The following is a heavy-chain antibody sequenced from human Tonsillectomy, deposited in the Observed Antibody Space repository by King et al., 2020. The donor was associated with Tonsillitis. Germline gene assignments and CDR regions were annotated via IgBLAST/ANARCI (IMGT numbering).Heavy chain of an antibody. Sequence: VQLVESGGGLVQPGGSLGRSCATSCFTFVNYAMNCVRQAPGKGLEWVSTISACGYNTHYADSVKGRFTISRDNSKDMLFLEMNFLRAEDTAIYFCAKDYDSSGHYVGDREGWGQGTLVTVSS. CDR3: AKDYDSSGHYVGDREG. J-gene: IGHJ4*02. D-gene: IGHD3-22*01. CDR2: ISACGYNT. V-gene: IGHV3-23*04. CDR1: CFTFVNYA.